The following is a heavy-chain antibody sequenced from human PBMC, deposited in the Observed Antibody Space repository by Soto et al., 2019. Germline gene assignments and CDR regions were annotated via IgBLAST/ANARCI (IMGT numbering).Heavy chain of an antibody. CDR2: ISGSGGST. D-gene: IGHD7-27*01. V-gene: IGHV3-23*01. J-gene: IGHJ2*01. CDR3: AKDPTGDLAFDL. CDR1: GFTFSSYA. Sequence: GGSLRLSCAASGFTFSSYAMSWVRQAPGKGLEWVSAISGSGGSTYYAYSVKGRFTISRDNSKNTLYLQMNSLRAEDTAVYYCAKDPTGDLAFDLWGRGTLVTVSS.